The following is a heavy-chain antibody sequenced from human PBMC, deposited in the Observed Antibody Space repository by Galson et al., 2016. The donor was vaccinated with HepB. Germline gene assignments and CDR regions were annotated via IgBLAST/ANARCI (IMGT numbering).Heavy chain of an antibody. Sequence: TLSLTCTVSGGSISSGDNYWNWFRQPPGKGLEWIGYIFYYERTYYNPSLKSRLTMSVDTSKNQFSLQLNSVTPDDTAVYFCARGGGVLDYWGQGTLVTVSS. V-gene: IGHV4-30-4*01. D-gene: IGHD3-16*01. CDR3: ARGGGVLDY. CDR2: IFYYERT. CDR1: GGSISSGDNY. J-gene: IGHJ4*02.